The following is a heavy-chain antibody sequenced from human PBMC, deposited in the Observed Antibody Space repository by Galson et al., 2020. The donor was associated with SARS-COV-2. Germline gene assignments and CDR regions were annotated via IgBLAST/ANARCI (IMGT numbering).Heavy chain of an antibody. CDR2: ISMSGITI. CDR3: ATGDVWFES. Sequence: GGSLRLSCAASGLTFSNTEMNWVRQAPGKGLEWLSYISMSGITIYYADSVKGRFTISRDNAENSLYRQMNSLRAEDTGIYYCATGDVWFESWGQGTLVTVSS. V-gene: IGHV3-48*03. CDR1: GLTFSNTE. D-gene: IGHD7-27*01. J-gene: IGHJ5*01.